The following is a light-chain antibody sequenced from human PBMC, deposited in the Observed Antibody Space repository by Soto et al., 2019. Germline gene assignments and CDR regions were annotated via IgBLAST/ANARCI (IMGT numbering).Light chain of an antibody. CDR1: SSDVGSYTL. J-gene: IGLJ2*01. CDR3: CSYAGISTVV. V-gene: IGLV2-23*01. Sequence: QSVLTQPASVSGSPGQSITISCTGTSSDVGSYTLVSWYQQHPGKAPKLMNYEGSKRPSGVSNRFSGSNSGNTSSLTSSWLQAEDEAYYYCCSYAGISTVVFGGGTKLTVL. CDR2: EGS.